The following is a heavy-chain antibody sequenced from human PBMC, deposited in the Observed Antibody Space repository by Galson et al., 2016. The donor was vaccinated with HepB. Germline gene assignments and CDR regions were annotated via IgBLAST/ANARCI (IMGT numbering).Heavy chain of an antibody. CDR3: ARDWRFGSSYGYLYIYWYLDL. V-gene: IGHV3-30-3*01. J-gene: IGHJ2*01. Sequence: SLRLSCAASGFTFDNYPMHWVRQAPGKGLEWVALISYEGTNKYYADSVKGRLTISRYNSKNTLYLRMNSLKPDDTATFYCARDWRFGSSYGYLYIYWYLDLWGRGTLVTVSS. CDR2: ISYEGTNK. D-gene: IGHD5-18*01. CDR1: GFTFDNYP.